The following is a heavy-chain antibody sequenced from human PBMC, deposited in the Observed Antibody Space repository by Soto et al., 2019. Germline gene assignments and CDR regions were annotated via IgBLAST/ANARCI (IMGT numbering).Heavy chain of an antibody. D-gene: IGHD1-26*01. CDR2: ISSSGSTI. Sequence: PGGSLRLSCAASGFTFSDYYMSWIRQAPGKGLEWVSYISSSGSTIYYADSVKGRFTISRDNAKNSLYLQMNSLGAEDTAVYYCARDRSGSYVGAFDIWGQGTMVTVSS. J-gene: IGHJ3*02. CDR3: ARDRSGSYVGAFDI. V-gene: IGHV3-11*01. CDR1: GFTFSDYY.